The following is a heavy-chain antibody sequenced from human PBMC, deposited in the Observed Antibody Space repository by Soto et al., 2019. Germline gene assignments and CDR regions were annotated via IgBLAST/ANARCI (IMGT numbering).Heavy chain of an antibody. D-gene: IGHD3-3*01. CDR2: IDTSGTKI. CDR1: GYTFSDYY. CDR3: ASHYDMWSGYLSPVDY. Sequence: PGGSLRLSCAASGYTFSDYYMSWIRQAPGQGLEWISYIDTSGTKIYYADSVKGRFTITRDNAKNSLYLEMNSLRDEDTAVYYCASHYDMWSGYLSPVDYWGQGTLVTVSS. V-gene: IGHV3-11*01. J-gene: IGHJ4*02.